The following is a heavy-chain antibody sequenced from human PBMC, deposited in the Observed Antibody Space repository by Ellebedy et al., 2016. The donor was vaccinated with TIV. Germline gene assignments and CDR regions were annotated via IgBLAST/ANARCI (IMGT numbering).Heavy chain of an antibody. CDR2: IYYSGRT. V-gene: IGHV4-39*01. Sequence: SETLSLXXTVSGDSISSSYYWGWIRQPPGKGLEWIGSIYYSGRTYYNPSLKSRVTISVDTSKDQFSLKLSSVTAADTALYYCARLWFGDLFSPEGDVWGQGTTVTVSS. J-gene: IGHJ6*02. CDR1: GDSISSSYY. D-gene: IGHD3-10*01. CDR3: ARLWFGDLFSPEGDV.